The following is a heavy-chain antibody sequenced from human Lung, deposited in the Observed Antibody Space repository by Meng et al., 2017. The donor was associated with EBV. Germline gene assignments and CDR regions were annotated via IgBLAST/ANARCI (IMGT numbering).Heavy chain of an antibody. V-gene: IGHV4-39*01. J-gene: IGHJ4*02. CDR1: GGSISSSRHY. D-gene: IGHD5-12*01. CDR2: IYYSGST. Sequence: QPHMQEPGQGLVKPSETLSLTCTVSGGSISSSRHYWGWLRQPPGKGLEWIGSIYYSGSTYYNPSLRSRVTMSLDTSKNQFSLKLSSVTATDTAVYYCARHDGGYGDYFDHWGQGTLVTVSS. CDR3: ARHDGGYGDYFDH.